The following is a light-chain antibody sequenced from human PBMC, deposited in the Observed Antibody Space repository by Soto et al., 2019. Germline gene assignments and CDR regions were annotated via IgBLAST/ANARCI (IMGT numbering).Light chain of an antibody. V-gene: IGKV1-27*01. Sequence: DIQMTQSPSSLSASVGDRVTITCRASQGISSYLAWYQQKPGKVPTLLIYSASTLQSGVPSRFSGSGSGTDFTLTISSLQPEDVATYYCQKCNSAPCTFGPGTKVDIK. CDR2: SAS. CDR1: QGISSY. CDR3: QKCNSAPCT. J-gene: IGKJ3*01.